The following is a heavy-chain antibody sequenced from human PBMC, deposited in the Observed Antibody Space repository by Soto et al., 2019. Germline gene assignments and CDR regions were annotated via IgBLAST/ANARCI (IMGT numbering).Heavy chain of an antibody. J-gene: IGHJ6*02. CDR3: ARRAVAGPYYYGMDV. CDR1: GYSFTSYW. Sequence: GESLKISCKGSGYSFTSYWIGWVRQMPGKGLEWMGIIYPGDSDTRYSPSFQGQVTISADKSISTAYLQWSSLKASDIAMYYCARRAVAGPYYYGMDVWGQGTTVTVSS. V-gene: IGHV5-51*01. D-gene: IGHD6-19*01. CDR2: IYPGDSDT.